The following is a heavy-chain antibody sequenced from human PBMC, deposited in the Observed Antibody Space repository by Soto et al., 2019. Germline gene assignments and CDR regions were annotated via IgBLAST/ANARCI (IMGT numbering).Heavy chain of an antibody. D-gene: IGHD2-21*02. CDR2: IKQDGSEK. J-gene: IGHJ6*02. CDR1: GFTFSSYW. Sequence: EVQLVESGGGLVQPGGSLRLSCAASGFTFSSYWMSWVRQAPGKGLEWVANIKQDGSEKYYVDSVKGRFTISRDNAKNSLYLQMNSLRAEDTAVYYCARVAGGYCGGDCSHYGMDVWGQGTTVTVSS. CDR3: ARVAGGYCGGDCSHYGMDV. V-gene: IGHV3-7*03.